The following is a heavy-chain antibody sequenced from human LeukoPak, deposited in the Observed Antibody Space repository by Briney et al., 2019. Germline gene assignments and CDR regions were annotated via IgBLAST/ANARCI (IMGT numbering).Heavy chain of an antibody. D-gene: IGHD1-7*01. CDR2: INHNGNT. J-gene: IGHJ6*02. CDR1: GGFFSGNY. Sequence: PSETLSLTCAVDGGFFSGNYWTWIRQPPGKGLEWIGEINHNGNTNNNPSLKSRVTISVDTSKNQFSLKLISVTAADTAVYYCARAGITGTTRSQRYYYYGMDVWGQGTTVTVS. CDR3: ARAGITGTTRSQRYYYYGMDV. V-gene: IGHV4-34*01.